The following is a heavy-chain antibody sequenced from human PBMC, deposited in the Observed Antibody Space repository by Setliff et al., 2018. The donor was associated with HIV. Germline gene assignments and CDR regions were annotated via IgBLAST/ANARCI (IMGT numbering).Heavy chain of an antibody. CDR1: GFSFSGAW. V-gene: IGHV3-30-3*01. D-gene: IGHD1-26*01. CDR3: ARDLGGSYYHDAFDI. J-gene: IGHJ3*02. CDR2: ISGDGSKK. Sequence: PGGSLRLSCAASGFSFSGAWMRWVRQAPGKGLEWVALISGDGSKKLYADSVKDRFSISRDNSQSTLSLQMNSLRAEDTAVYYCARDLGGSYYHDAFDIWGQGTMVTVSS.